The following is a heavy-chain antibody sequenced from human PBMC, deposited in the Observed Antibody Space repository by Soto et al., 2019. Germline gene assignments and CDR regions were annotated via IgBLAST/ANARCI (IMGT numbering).Heavy chain of an antibody. CDR1: GFTFSSYA. CDR3: AKDRPSVCSGGSCYTLRTGNWFDP. D-gene: IGHD2-15*01. CDR2: ISGSGGST. J-gene: IGHJ5*02. Sequence: PGGSLRLSCAASGFTFSSYAMSWVRQAPGKGLEWVSAISGSGGSTYYADSVKGRFTISRDNSKNTLYLQMNSLRAEDTAVYYCAKDRPSVCSGGSCYTLRTGNWFDPWGQGTLVTVSS. V-gene: IGHV3-23*01.